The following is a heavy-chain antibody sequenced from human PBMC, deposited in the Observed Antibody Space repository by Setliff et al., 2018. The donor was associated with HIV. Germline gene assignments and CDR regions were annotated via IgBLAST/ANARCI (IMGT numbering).Heavy chain of an antibody. CDR1: RFDFNNYW. D-gene: IGHD5-12*01. CDR3: VTDRDGYNH. Sequence: GSLRLSCAASRFDFNNYWMCWVRQAPGKGLEWVANIGQGGSEKNYVDSVKGRFTISRDNAKNSMDLQMNSLRAEDTAIYYCVTDRDGYNHWGHGTLVTVSS. CDR2: IGQGGSEK. V-gene: IGHV3-7*01. J-gene: IGHJ4*01.